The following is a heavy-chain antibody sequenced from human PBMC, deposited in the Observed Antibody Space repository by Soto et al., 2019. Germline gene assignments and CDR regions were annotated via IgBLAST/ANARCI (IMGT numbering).Heavy chain of an antibody. J-gene: IGHJ4*02. CDR2: ISGSGGST. V-gene: IGHV3-23*01. Sequence: EVQLLESGGGLVQPGGSLRLSCAASGFTFSSYAMSWVRQAPGKGLEWVSAISGSGGSTYYADSVKGRFTISRDNSKNTRYLQMNSLRAEDTAVYYCAKDRPQIGYSDGYNLFDYWGQGTLVTVSS. D-gene: IGHD5-18*01. CDR1: GFTFSSYA. CDR3: AKDRPQIGYSDGYNLFDY.